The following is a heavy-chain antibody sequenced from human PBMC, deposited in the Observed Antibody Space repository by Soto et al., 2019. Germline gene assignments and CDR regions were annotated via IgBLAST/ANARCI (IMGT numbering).Heavy chain of an antibody. D-gene: IGHD3-3*01. CDR2: IYYSGST. J-gene: IGHJ3*02. Sequence: SETLSLTCTVSGGSISSSSYYWGWIRQPPGKGLEWIGYIYYSGSTNYNPSLKSRVTISVDTSKNQFSLKLSSVTAADTAVYYCARVREYDFWSGVKVDDAFDIWGQGTMVTVSS. CDR3: ARVREYDFWSGVKVDDAFDI. V-gene: IGHV4-61*05. CDR1: GGSISSSSYY.